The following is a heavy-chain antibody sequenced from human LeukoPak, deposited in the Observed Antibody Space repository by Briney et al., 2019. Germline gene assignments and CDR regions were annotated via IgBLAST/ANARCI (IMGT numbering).Heavy chain of an antibody. CDR2: FDPEDGKT. J-gene: IGHJ6*03. V-gene: IGHV1-24*01. D-gene: IGHD2-2*01. CDR1: GYTIIELS. CDR3: ATPSPVLVAIGPTYYYMDV. Sequence: SVKVSCKVSGYTIIELSMQWVRQAPGKGLEWMGGFDPEDGKTIYAQRFQGRVTMTEDTSTDTAYMELSSLRSEDTAVYYCATPSPVLVAIGPTYYYMDVWGKGTTVTVSS.